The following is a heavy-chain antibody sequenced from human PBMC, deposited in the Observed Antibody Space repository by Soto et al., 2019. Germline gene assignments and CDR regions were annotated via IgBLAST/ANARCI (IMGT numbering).Heavy chain of an antibody. CDR1: VFTFSNAW. CDR2: IKSKTDGGTT. Sequence: WGSLLLSCAASVFTFSNAWMSWVRQAPGKGLEWVGRIKSKTDGGTTDYAAPVKGRFTISRDDSKNTLYLQMNSLKTEDTAVYYCTTVVSEREIPHFDYWGQGTMVTVSS. D-gene: IGHD1-26*01. J-gene: IGHJ4*02. CDR3: TTVVSEREIPHFDY. V-gene: IGHV3-15*01.